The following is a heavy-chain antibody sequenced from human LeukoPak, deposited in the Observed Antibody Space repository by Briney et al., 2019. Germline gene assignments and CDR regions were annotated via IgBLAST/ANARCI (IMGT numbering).Heavy chain of an antibody. CDR3: ARDRSISAAGDTY. CDR1: GFTFSDYW. V-gene: IGHV3-74*01. J-gene: IGHJ4*02. CDR2: VNRYGSST. D-gene: IGHD6-13*01. Sequence: PGGSLRLSCAASGFTFSDYWMHWVRQAPGKGLVWVSRVNRYGSSTSYADSVKGRFTISRDNAKNTLSLQMNSLRAEDTAVYYCARDRSISAAGDTYWGQGTLVTVSS.